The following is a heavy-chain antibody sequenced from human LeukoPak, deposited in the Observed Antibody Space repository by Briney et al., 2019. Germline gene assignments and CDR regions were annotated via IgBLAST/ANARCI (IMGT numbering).Heavy chain of an antibody. CDR1: GGSVSSGSYF. Sequence: PSETLSLTCTVSGGSVSSGSYFWGWIRQPPGKGLEWIGSVSYSGSTYYSPSLKSRVTISVDTSKNQCSLKLSSVTAADTAVYYCARQSTFYQPLKYWGQGTLVTVSS. V-gene: IGHV4-39*01. CDR3: ARQSTFYQPLKY. J-gene: IGHJ4*02. CDR2: VSYSGST. D-gene: IGHD2/OR15-2a*01.